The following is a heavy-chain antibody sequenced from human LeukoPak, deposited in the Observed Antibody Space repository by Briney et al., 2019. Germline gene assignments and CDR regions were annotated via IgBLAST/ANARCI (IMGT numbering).Heavy chain of an antibody. Sequence: TGGSLRLSCAASGFIFNSAWMSWARQAPGKGLEWVSAISGSGGSTYYADSVKGRFTISRDNSKNTLYLQMNSLRAEDTAVYYFAKDRRIQLWLGFDYWGQGTLVTVSS. D-gene: IGHD5-18*01. CDR3: AKDRRIQLWLGFDY. CDR2: ISGSGGST. V-gene: IGHV3-23*01. J-gene: IGHJ4*02. CDR1: GFIFNSAW.